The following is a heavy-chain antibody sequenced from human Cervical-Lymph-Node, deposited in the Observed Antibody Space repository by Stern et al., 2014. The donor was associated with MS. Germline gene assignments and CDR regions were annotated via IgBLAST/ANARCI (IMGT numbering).Heavy chain of an antibody. CDR3: AKDXSERHYYFDS. Sequence: VQLVDSVGGSVQPGRSLRLSCAASGFTFYDCAMHLVRQAPGKVLEWISGISWNSNNICYADSVRGRFTISRDNAKNSLYLQMNGLRPEDTALYXCAKDXSERHYYFDSWGEGTLVTVSS. CDR1: GFTFYDCA. V-gene: IGHV3-9*01. CDR2: ISWNSNNI. J-gene: IGHJ4*02.